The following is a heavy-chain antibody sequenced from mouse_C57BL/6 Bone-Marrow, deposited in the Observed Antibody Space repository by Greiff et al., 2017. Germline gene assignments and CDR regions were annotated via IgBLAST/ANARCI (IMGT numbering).Heavy chain of an antibody. CDR3: TTVVRGFDY. D-gene: IGHD1-1*01. CDR2: IDPENGDT. CDR1: GFNIKDDY. Sequence: EVQLQQSGAELVRPGASVKLSCTASGFNIKDDYMHWVKQRPEQGLEWIGWIDPENGDTEYASKFQGKATITADTSSNTAYLQLSSLTSEDTAVYYCTTVVRGFDYWGQGTTLTVSS. J-gene: IGHJ2*01. V-gene: IGHV14-4*01.